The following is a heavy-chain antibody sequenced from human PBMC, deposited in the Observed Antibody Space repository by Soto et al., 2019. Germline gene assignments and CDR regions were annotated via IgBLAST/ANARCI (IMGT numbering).Heavy chain of an antibody. Sequence: QVQLVQSGAEVKKPGASVKVSCKASGHTFTSFYMHWVRQAPGQGLEWMGIINPSGGSTTYAPKFPGRITMTRDMSASTVYMALSSLGSEDTAVYYCARDAKEGTTNHKCYGLDFWGQGTTCTVSS. J-gene: IGHJ6*02. D-gene: IGHD1-26*01. CDR2: INPSGGST. CDR1: GHTFTSFY. CDR3: ARDAKEGTTNHKCYGLDF. V-gene: IGHV1-46*01.